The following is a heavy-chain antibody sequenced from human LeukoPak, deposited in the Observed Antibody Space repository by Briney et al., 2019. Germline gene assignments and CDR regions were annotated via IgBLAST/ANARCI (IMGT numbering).Heavy chain of an antibody. CDR2: ISDSGGST. CDR3: AKRHCSSTHCYAFDY. J-gene: IGHJ4*02. D-gene: IGHD2-2*01. CDR1: GCIYSSFL. V-gene: IGHV3-23*01. Sequence: GGALTHTRATTGCIYSSFLMAWVRQARARGVDGVSSISDSGGSTYYADSVRDRISISSHNYINNLYLQINRLTAAETAVYYCAKRHCSSTHCYAFDYWGQGTLVSVSS.